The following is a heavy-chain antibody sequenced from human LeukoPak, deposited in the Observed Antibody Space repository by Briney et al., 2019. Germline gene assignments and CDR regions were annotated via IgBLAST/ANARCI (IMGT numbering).Heavy chain of an antibody. Sequence: SETLSLTCSVSGDSITNYNYHWGWIRQPPGKGLEWIGRLYNTGSTDNTDSNPSLKSRVTISVDTSKNQFSLKLSSVTAADTAVYYCARGVDYANYGDYYYYYMDVWGKGTTVTVSS. V-gene: IGHV4-39*07. CDR2: LYNTGST. J-gene: IGHJ6*03. D-gene: IGHD4-17*01. CDR1: GDSITNYNYH. CDR3: ARGVDYANYGDYYYYYMDV.